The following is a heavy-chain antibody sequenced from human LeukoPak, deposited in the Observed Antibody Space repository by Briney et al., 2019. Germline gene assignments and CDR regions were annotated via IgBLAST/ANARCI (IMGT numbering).Heavy chain of an antibody. D-gene: IGHD5/OR15-5a*01. V-gene: IGHV3-74*01. CDR1: GFTFSSHR. Sequence: GGSLRLSCAASGFTFSSHRMHWVRQAPGKGLVWVSLINSDGSTTNYADSVKGRFTISRDNAKNTLYLQMNSLRAEDTAVYYCAREEPSTTDSYWGQGTLVTVSS. CDR3: AREEPSTTDSY. CDR2: INSDGSTT. J-gene: IGHJ4*02.